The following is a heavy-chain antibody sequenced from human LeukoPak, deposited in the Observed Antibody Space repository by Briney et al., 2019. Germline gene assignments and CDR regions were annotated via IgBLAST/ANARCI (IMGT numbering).Heavy chain of an antibody. D-gene: IGHD3-10*01. Sequence: GGFLRLSCAASGFTFSSYSMNWVRQAPGKGLEWVSSISSSSSYIYYADSVKGRFTISRDNAKNSLYLEMNSLRTEDTAVYYCAKGKDFDYWGQGTLVTVSS. CDR2: ISSSSSYI. V-gene: IGHV3-21*01. CDR1: GFTFSSYS. CDR3: AKGKDFDY. J-gene: IGHJ4*02.